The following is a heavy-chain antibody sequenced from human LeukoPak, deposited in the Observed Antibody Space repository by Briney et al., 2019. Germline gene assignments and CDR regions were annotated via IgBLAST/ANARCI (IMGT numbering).Heavy chain of an antibody. Sequence: ASVKVSCKASVYTFTSYGISWVRQAPGQGLEWMGWISAYNGNTNYAQKLQGRVTMTTDTSTSTAYMELRSLRSDDTAVYYCARDYGTYYYGSGSYPRMDVWGKGTTVTVSS. CDR2: ISAYNGNT. CDR1: VYTFTSYG. D-gene: IGHD3-10*01. CDR3: ARDYGTYYYGSGSYPRMDV. V-gene: IGHV1-18*04. J-gene: IGHJ6*03.